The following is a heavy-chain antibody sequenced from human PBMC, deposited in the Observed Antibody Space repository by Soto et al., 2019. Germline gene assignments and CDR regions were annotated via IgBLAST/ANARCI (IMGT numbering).Heavy chain of an antibody. CDR1: GGSISSGGYY. J-gene: IGHJ4*02. CDR2: IYYSGST. CDR3: ARWGSSVYYFAY. D-gene: IGHD3-16*01. Sequence: QVQLQESGPGLVKPSQTLSLTCTVSGGSISSGGYYWSWIRQHPGKGLEWIGYIYYSGSTYYNPSLKSRVTLSVDTSKNQFSLKLSSVTAADTAVYYCARWGSSVYYFAYWGQGTLVTVSS. V-gene: IGHV4-31*03.